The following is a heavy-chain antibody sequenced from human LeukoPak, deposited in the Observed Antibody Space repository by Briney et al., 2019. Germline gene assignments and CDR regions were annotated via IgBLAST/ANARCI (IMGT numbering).Heavy chain of an antibody. Sequence: SETLSLTCSVSGASISSGSNYWGWIRQPPGTPLEWIGSIYSSGSTYYNSSLQSRVIIIIDTPKNHFSLTLSSVTAADTAVYYCARVGRREQWLVGREYNWFDPWGQGTLVTVSS. CDR2: IYSSGST. V-gene: IGHV4-39*07. CDR3: ARVGRREQWLVGREYNWFDP. CDR1: GASISSGSNY. D-gene: IGHD6-19*01. J-gene: IGHJ5*02.